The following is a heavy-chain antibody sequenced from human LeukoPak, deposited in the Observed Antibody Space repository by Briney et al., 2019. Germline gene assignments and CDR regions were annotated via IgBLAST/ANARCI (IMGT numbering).Heavy chain of an antibody. CDR2: IIPSDGFT. D-gene: IGHD3-10*01. CDR3: ARDPEWELLRFDY. Sequence: ASVKVSCKASGYTFSSYYVHWVRQAPGQGLEWMGMIIPSDGFTSYAQKFQGRVTMTRDMSTSTVYMELRSLRSDDTAVYYCARDPEWELLRFDYWGQGTLVTVSS. CDR1: GYTFSSYY. J-gene: IGHJ4*02. V-gene: IGHV1-46*01.